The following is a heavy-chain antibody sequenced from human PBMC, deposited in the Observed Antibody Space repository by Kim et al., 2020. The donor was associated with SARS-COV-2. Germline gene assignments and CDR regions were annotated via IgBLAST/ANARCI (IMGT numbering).Heavy chain of an antibody. J-gene: IGHJ4*02. CDR2: IYYSGST. Sequence: SETLSLTCTVSGGSISSYYWSWIRQPPGKGLEWIGYIYYSGSTNYNPSLKSRVTISVDTSKNQFSLKLSSVTAADTAVYYCARLEAYYFVYWGQGTLVTVSS. CDR3: ARLEAYYFVY. CDR1: GGSISSYY. V-gene: IGHV4-59*01.